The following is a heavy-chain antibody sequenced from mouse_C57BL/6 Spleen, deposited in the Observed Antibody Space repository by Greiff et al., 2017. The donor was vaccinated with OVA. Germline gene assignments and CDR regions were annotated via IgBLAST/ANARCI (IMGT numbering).Heavy chain of an antibody. J-gene: IGHJ3*01. CDR2: INPNYGTT. D-gene: IGHD2-4*01. CDR1: GYSFTDYN. Sequence: EVKLMESGPELVKPGASVKISCKASGYSFTDYNMSWVKQSNGKSLEWIGVINPNYGTTSYNQKFKGKATLTVDQSSSTAYMQLNSLTSEDSAVYYCARSRLYYDYDGAWFAYWGQGTLVTVSA. CDR3: ARSRLYYDYDGAWFAY. V-gene: IGHV1-39*01.